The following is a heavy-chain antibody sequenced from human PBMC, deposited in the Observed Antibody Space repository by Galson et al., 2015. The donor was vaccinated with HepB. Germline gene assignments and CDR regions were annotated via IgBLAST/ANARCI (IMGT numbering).Heavy chain of an antibody. D-gene: IGHD1-26*01. V-gene: IGHV1-2*02. CDR3: ASSRVEWELLPFNY. CDR2: ITPNSGGT. CDR1: GYTFTGYY. J-gene: IGHJ4*02. Sequence: SVKVSCKASGYTFTGYYIHWVRQAPGQGLEWMGWITPNSGGTNFAQKFQGRVTMTRDTSITTASMELSRLRSDDTAVYYCASSRVEWELLPFNYWGQGTLVTVSS.